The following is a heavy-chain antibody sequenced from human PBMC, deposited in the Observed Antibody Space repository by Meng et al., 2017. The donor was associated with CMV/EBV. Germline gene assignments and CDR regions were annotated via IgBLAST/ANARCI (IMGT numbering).Heavy chain of an antibody. CDR3: ARDSNCSGGRCYSRDYYGMDV. D-gene: IGHD2-15*01. J-gene: IGHJ6*02. Sequence: GSLRLSCTVSGGSISSYYWSWIRQPPGKGLEWIGYIYYSGSTNYNPSLKSRVTISVDTSKNQFSLKLSSVTAADTAVYYCARDSNCSGGRCYSRDYYGMDVWGQGTTVTVSS. V-gene: IGHV4-59*01. CDR1: GGSISSYY. CDR2: IYYSGST.